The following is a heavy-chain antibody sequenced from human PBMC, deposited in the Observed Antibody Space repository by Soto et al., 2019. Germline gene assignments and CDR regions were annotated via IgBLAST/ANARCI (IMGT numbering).Heavy chain of an antibody. V-gene: IGHV2-5*02. Sequence: QITLKESGPTLVKPTQTLTLTCTFSGFSLSTSGVGVGWIRQPPGKALEWLALIYWDDDKRYSPSLKNRLTITKDTSKNQVVLTMTNMDPVDTATYYCAHSPDYDFWSGYPNWFDPWGQGTLVTVSS. CDR1: GFSLSTSGVG. J-gene: IGHJ5*02. D-gene: IGHD3-3*01. CDR2: IYWDDDK. CDR3: AHSPDYDFWSGYPNWFDP.